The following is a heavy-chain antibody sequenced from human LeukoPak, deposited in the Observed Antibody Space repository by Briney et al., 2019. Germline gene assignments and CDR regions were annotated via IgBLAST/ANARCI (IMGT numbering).Heavy chain of an antibody. CDR3: ARFTAYSGSSPAAFDI. J-gene: IGHJ3*02. Sequence: SETLSLTCTVSGGSISSGSYYWSWIRQPAGKGLEWIGYIYYSGSTNYNPSLKSRVTISVDTSKNQFSLKLSSVTAADTAVYYCARFTAYSGSSPAAFDIWGQGTMVTVFS. CDR1: GGSISSGSYY. D-gene: IGHD1-26*01. V-gene: IGHV4-61*10. CDR2: IYYSGST.